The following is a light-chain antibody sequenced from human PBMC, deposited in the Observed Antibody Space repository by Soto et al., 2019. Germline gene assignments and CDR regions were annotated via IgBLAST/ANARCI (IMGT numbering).Light chain of an antibody. J-gene: IGLJ3*02. CDR1: LSDVGGYDY. Sequence: QSVLTQPPSASGSPGRAVTISCTGTLSDVGGYDYVSWIQQHPGKAPELIIDEVTKRPSGVPDRFSASKSGNTDSLTVSGLQAEDVADYYCSAFVAGNNYWVFGGGAQGTVL. V-gene: IGLV2-8*01. CDR2: EVT. CDR3: SAFVAGNNYWV.